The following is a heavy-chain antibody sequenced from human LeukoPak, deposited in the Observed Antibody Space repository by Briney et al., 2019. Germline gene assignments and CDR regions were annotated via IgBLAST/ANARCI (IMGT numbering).Heavy chain of an antibody. CDR2: VGTASDT. J-gene: IGHJ4*02. CDR3: VRGLPSRTTYYDFCSGYPYFDY. V-gene: IGHV3-13*04. D-gene: IGHD3-3*01. Sequence: GGSLRLSCAASGFTFSAYDMHWVRQVTGKGLEWVSAVGTASDTYYPGSVKGRFTISRDNAKNSLYLQMNSLRAGDTAVYYCVRGLPSRTTYYDFCSGYPYFDYWGQGTLVTVSS. CDR1: GFTFSAYD.